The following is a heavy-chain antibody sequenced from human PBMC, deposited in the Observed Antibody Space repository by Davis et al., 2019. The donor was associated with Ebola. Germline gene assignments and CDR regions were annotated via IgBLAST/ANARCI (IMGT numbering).Heavy chain of an antibody. D-gene: IGHD2-2*01. CDR3: ARCFQAYCSSTSCYPLDY. V-gene: IGHV3-30-3*01. Sequence: GESLKISCAASGFTFSSYAMHWVRQAPGKGLEWVAVISYDGSNKYYADSVKGRFTISRDNSKNTLYLQMNSLRAEDTAVYYCARCFQAYCSSTSCYPLDYWGQGTLVTVSS. J-gene: IGHJ4*02. CDR2: ISYDGSNK. CDR1: GFTFSSYA.